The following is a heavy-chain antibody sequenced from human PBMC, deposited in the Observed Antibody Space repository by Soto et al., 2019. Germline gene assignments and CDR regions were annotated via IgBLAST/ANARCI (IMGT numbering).Heavy chain of an antibody. V-gene: IGHV1-69*06. J-gene: IGHJ6*02. CDR3: ASSSSDTTQNYYHGMDV. CDR1: GGTFSSYA. D-gene: IGHD6-19*01. CDR2: IIPIFVTA. Sequence: QVQLVQSGAEVKKPGSSVKVSCKASGGTFSSYAISWVRQAPGQGLEWMGGIIPIFVTANYAQKFQGRVTITADKSTSTAYMELSSLRSEDTAVYYCASSSSDTTQNYYHGMDVWGQGTTVTVSS.